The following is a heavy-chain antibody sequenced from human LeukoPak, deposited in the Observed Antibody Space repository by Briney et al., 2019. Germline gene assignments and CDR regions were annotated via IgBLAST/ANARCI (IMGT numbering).Heavy chain of an antibody. CDR2: ISGSGGST. CDR3: ARGNYCSSTSCGLDY. V-gene: IGHV3-23*01. Sequence: GGSLRLSCAASGFTFSSYAMSWVRQAPGKGLEWVSAISGSGGSTYYADSVKGRFTISRDNSKNTLYLQMNSLRAEDTAVYYCARGNYCSSTSCGLDYWGQGTLVTVSS. D-gene: IGHD2-2*01. CDR1: GFTFSSYA. J-gene: IGHJ4*02.